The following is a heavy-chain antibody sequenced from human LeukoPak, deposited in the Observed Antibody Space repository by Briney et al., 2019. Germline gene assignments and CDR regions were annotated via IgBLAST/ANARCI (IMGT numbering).Heavy chain of an antibody. V-gene: IGHV1-2*06. CDR2: INTNNGGT. Sequence: GAPVKVSCKASGYTFTGYYMNWVRQAPGQGLEWMGRINTNNGGTNYAQKFQGRVTMTRDTSITTAYMELSRLRSDDTAVYYCARVGDGLNDAFDIWGQGTMVTVSS. J-gene: IGHJ3*02. CDR3: ARVGDGLNDAFDI. D-gene: IGHD5-24*01. CDR1: GYTFTGYY.